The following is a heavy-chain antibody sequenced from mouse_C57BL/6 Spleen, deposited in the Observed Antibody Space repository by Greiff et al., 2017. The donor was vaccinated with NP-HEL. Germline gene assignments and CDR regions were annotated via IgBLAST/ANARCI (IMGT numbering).Heavy chain of an antibody. Sequence: EVQLVESGPELVKPGASVKISCKASGYSFTGYYMNWVKQSPEKSLEWIGEINPSTGGTTYNQKFKAKATLTVDKSSSTAYMQLKSLTSEDSAVYYCARNDGYYVYYFDYWGQGTTLTVSS. CDR1: GYSFTGYY. V-gene: IGHV1-42*01. CDR2: INPSTGGT. D-gene: IGHD2-3*01. CDR3: ARNDGYYVYYFDY. J-gene: IGHJ2*01.